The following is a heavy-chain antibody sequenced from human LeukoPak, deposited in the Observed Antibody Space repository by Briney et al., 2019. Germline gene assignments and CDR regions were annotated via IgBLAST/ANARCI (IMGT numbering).Heavy chain of an antibody. V-gene: IGHV3-23*01. CDR2: ISSGGGST. CDR3: AKDRVVTAIHWFDP. Sequence: GGSLTLSCAASAFSFSSYAMSWVRQAPGKGLEWVSTISSGGGSTFYADSVKGRFTISRDNSKNTLYLQMNSLRAEDTALYYCAKDRVVTAIHWFDPWGQGTLVTVSS. CDR1: AFSFSSYA. D-gene: IGHD2-21*02. J-gene: IGHJ5*02.